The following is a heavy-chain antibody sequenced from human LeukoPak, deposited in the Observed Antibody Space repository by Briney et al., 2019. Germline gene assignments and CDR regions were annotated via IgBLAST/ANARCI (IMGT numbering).Heavy chain of an antibody. CDR1: GFTFRSFT. Sequence: GGSLGLSCVASGFTFRSFTMNWVRQTPGKGLEWVSALSGRGGSAYYADSVKGRFTISRDNSQNTLYLQMNSLRAEDTAVYYCAKDRLLWHWGQGTLVTVSS. D-gene: IGHD2-21*01. CDR2: LSGRGGSA. J-gene: IGHJ4*02. V-gene: IGHV3-23*01. CDR3: AKDRLLWH.